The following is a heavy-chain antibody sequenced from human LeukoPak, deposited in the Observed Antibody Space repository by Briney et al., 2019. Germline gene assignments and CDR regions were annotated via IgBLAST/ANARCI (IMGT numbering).Heavy chain of an antibody. CDR2: IYSGGST. D-gene: IGHD6-13*01. V-gene: IGHV3-66*01. J-gene: IGHJ4*02. CDR1: GFTVSSNY. Sequence: GGSLRLSCAASGFTVSSNYMTWVRQAPGKGLEWVSVIYSGGSTNHADSVKGRFTISRDNSKNTLYLQMISLRVEDTAVYYCAREAAADPYYFDYWGQGTLVTVSS. CDR3: AREAAADPYYFDY.